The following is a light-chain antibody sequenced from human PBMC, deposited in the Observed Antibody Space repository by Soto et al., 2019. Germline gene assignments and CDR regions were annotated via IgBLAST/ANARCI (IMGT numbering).Light chain of an antibody. CDR2: GAS. CDR3: QQYGYSPIT. CDR1: QSVSSN. V-gene: IGKV3-15*01. J-gene: IGKJ5*01. Sequence: EIVMTQSPATLSVSPWERATLSCRASQSVSSNLAWYQQKPGQAPRLLIYGASTRATGIPARFSGSGSGTDFTLTISRLESEDFAVYYCQQYGYSPITFGQGTRLEIK.